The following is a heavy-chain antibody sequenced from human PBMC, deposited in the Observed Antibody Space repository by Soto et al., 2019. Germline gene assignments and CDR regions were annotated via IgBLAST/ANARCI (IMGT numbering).Heavy chain of an antibody. J-gene: IGHJ5*02. V-gene: IGHV1-18*01. CDR3: ARVVPGAEAWFGP. CDR1: GYTFSNYG. Sequence: ASVKVSCKTSGYTFSNYGITWVRQAPGQPLEWLGWISLYSDGTNYAQKFQGRVSMTTDTSTTTACMELRSLRSDDTAVYYCARVVPGAEAWFGPWGQGTLVTVSS. D-gene: IGHD2-2*01. CDR2: ISLYSDGT.